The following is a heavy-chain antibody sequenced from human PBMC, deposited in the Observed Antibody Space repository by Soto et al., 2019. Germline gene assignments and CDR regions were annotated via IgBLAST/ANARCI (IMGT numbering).Heavy chain of an antibody. CDR1: GFTFSSYG. CDR2: IWYDGSNK. D-gene: IGHD3-22*01. J-gene: IGHJ6*02. Sequence: QVQLVESGGGVVQPGRSLRLSCAASGFTFSSYGMHWVRQAPGKGLEWVAVIWYDGSNKYYADSVKGRFTISRDNSKNTLYLKMNSLRAEDTAVYYCARGLSYYDSSGYYYGVAYYYGMDVWGQGTTVTVSS. CDR3: ARGLSYYDSSGYYYGVAYYYGMDV. V-gene: IGHV3-33*01.